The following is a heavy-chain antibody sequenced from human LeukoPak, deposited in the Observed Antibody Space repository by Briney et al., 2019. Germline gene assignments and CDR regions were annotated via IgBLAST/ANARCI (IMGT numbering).Heavy chain of an antibody. CDR2: ISYDGSNK. Sequence: GGSLRLSCAASGFTFSSYAMHWVRQAPGKGLEWVAVISYDGSNKYYADSVKGRFTISRDNSKNTLYLQMNSLRAEDTAVYYCARVRVVRGVIGGYFDYWGQGTLVTVSS. D-gene: IGHD3-10*01. J-gene: IGHJ4*02. CDR3: ARVRVVRGVIGGYFDY. CDR1: GFTFSSYA. V-gene: IGHV3-30*04.